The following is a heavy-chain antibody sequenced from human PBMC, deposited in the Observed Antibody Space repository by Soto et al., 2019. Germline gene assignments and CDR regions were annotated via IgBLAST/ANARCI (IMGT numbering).Heavy chain of an antibody. D-gene: IGHD3-22*01. Sequence: HPGGSLRLSCTASGFTFGDYAMSWFRQAPGKGLEWVSAISGSGGSTYYADSVKGRFTISRDNSKNTLYLQMNSLRAEDTAVYYCAKDCYYYDSSGYYYADPQPCDYWGQGTLVTVSS. J-gene: IGHJ4*02. CDR2: ISGSGGST. V-gene: IGHV3-23*01. CDR3: AKDCYYYDSSGYYYADPQPCDY. CDR1: GFTFGDYA.